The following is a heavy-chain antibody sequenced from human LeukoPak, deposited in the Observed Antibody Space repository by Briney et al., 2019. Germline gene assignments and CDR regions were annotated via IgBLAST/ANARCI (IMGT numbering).Heavy chain of an antibody. V-gene: IGHV1-2*02. Sequence: ASVKVSCKASGYTFTGYYMHWVRQAPGQGLEWMGWINPNSGGTNYAQKFQGRVTMTRDTYISTAYMELSRLRSDDTAVYYCAGYCSSTSCYRRTLDPWGQGTLVTVSS. D-gene: IGHD2-2*02. CDR2: INPNSGGT. CDR3: AGYCSSTSCYRRTLDP. CDR1: GYTFTGYY. J-gene: IGHJ5*02.